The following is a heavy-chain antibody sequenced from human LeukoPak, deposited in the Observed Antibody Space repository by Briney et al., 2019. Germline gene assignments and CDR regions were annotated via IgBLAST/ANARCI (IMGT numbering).Heavy chain of an antibody. CDR1: GGSISSGIR. CDR3: TAQGGWYIDY. CDR2: IHHEGST. V-gene: IGHV4/OR15-8*01. D-gene: IGHD6-19*01. Sequence: SETLSLTCGVSGGSISSGIRWSWVRQPPGKGLEWIGEIHHEGSTKYSPSLKSRVTISVDKSKDQFSLKLNSVTAADTAVYYCTAQGGWYIDYWGQGTLVTVSS. J-gene: IGHJ4*02.